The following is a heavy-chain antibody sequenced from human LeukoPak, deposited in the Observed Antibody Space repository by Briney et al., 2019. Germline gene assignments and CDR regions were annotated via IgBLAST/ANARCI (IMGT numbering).Heavy chain of an antibody. J-gene: IGHJ6*03. CDR2: INYSGST. CDR1: GGSFSSYY. CDR3: AQWGNNMDV. V-gene: IGHV4-34*01. Sequence: SETLSLTCTVYGGSFSSYYWHWFRQPPGKGPEWIGEINYSGSTKYNPSPKSRVTISIDTSKNQFSLKLSSVTAADTAVYYCAQWGNNMDVWGKGTTVTVSS. D-gene: IGHD3-16*01.